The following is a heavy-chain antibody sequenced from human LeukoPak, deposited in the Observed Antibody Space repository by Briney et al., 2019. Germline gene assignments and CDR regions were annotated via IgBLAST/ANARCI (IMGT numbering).Heavy chain of an antibody. CDR2: INHSGST. CDR3: AREWNTSTFDY. Sequence: SETLSLTCAVYGGSFSGYYWSWIRQPPGKGLEWIGEINHSGSTNYNPSLKSRVTISVDTSKNQFSLKLSSVTAADTAVYYCAREWNTSTFDYWGQGTLVTVSS. CDR1: GGSFSGYY. J-gene: IGHJ4*02. V-gene: IGHV4-34*01. D-gene: IGHD1-1*01.